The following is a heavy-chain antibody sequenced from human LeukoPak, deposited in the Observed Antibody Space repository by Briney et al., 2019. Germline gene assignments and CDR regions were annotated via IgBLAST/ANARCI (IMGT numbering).Heavy chain of an antibody. D-gene: IGHD2-21*01. J-gene: IGHJ6*03. Sequence: GGSLRLSCAASGFTFSSYSMNWVRQAPGKGLEWASYISSSSSTIYYADSVKGRFTISRDNAKNSLYLQMNSLRAEDTAVYYCASAIGSFSRRGRRLLFSYMDLWGKGTTVTVSS. V-gene: IGHV3-48*04. CDR1: GFTFSSYS. CDR2: ISSSSSTI. CDR3: ASAIGSFSRRGRRLLFSYMDL.